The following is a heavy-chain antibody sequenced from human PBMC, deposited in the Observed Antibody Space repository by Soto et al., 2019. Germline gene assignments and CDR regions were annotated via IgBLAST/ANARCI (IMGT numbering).Heavy chain of an antibody. V-gene: IGHV1-69*12. Sequence: QVQLEQSGAEVKKPGSSVKVSCKASGGTFSNSAISWVRQAPGQGLEWMGGIMPIFRTQDYAQKFQGRVTITADXSXTXANXELSGLRSEDTAVYYCARDKDRLQLGGNYYYIMDVWGQGTTVTVSS. CDR1: GGTFSNSA. J-gene: IGHJ6*02. CDR3: ARDKDRLQLGGNYYYIMDV. CDR2: IMPIFRTQ. D-gene: IGHD4-4*01.